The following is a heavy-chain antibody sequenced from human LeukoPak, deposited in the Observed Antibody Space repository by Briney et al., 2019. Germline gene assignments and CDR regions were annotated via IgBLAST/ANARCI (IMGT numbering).Heavy chain of an antibody. D-gene: IGHD6-13*01. J-gene: IGHJ4*02. CDR3: ARGGQDASSWYLKYYFDY. V-gene: IGHV4-39*01. CDR1: GGSISSSSYY. Sequence: SETLSLTCTVSGGSISSSSYYWGWIRQPPGKGLEWIGSIYYSGSTYYNPSLKSRVTISVDTSKNQFSLKLSSVTAADTAVYYCARGGQDASSWYLKYYFDYWGQGTLVTVSS. CDR2: IYYSGST.